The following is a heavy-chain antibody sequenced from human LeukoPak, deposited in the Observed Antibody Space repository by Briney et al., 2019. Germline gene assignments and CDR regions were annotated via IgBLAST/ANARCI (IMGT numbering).Heavy chain of an antibody. D-gene: IGHD3-16*02. Sequence: GASVTDCCKASGYSFSSYGITWVRQAPGQGLEWVGWISGYDGNTKYAQKFQGRVTMTTDTSTSKTYMDLRSLRIDDTAVYYCARGGRYHPADYWGPGTLVTVSS. J-gene: IGHJ4*02. CDR2: ISGYDGNT. CDR3: ARGGRYHPADY. V-gene: IGHV1-18*01. CDR1: GYSFSSYG.